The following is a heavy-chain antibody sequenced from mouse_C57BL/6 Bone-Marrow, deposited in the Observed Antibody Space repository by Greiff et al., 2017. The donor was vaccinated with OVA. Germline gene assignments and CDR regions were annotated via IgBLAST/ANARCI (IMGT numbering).Heavy chain of an antibody. D-gene: IGHD2-5*01. V-gene: IGHV1-15*01. CDR1: GYTFTDYE. CDR3: TRGGYYSNSGFAY. Sequence: VQRVESGAELVRPGASVTLSCKASGYTFTDYEMHWVKQTPVHGLEWIGAIDPETGGTAYNQKFKGKAILTADKSSSTAYMELRSLTSEDSAVYYCTRGGYYSNSGFAYWGQGTLVTVSA. CDR2: IDPETGGT. J-gene: IGHJ3*01.